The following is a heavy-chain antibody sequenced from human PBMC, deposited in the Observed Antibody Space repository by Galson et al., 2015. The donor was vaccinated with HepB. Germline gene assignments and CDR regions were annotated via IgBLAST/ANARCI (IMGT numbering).Heavy chain of an antibody. CDR3: AREAHIAVAAFDS. J-gene: IGHJ4*02. CDR2: IWADGSTQ. D-gene: IGHD2-21*01. Sequence: SLRLSCAASGFAFSDFGIHWVRQASGKGLEWVALIWADGSTQHYADSVRGRLRISRDNSKNTVYLQMNSLRADDTAVYYCAREAHIAVAAFDSWGQGTLVTVSS. V-gene: IGHV3-33*01. CDR1: GFAFSDFG.